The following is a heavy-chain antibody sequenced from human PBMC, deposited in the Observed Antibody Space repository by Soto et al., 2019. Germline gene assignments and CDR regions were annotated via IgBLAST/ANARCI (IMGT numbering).Heavy chain of an antibody. J-gene: IGHJ1*01. CDR3: AAYYDSSGYYHFQH. CDR2: ISGSGGST. CDR1: GFTFSSYA. V-gene: IGHV3-23*01. D-gene: IGHD3-22*01. Sequence: EVQLLESGGGLVQPGGSLRLSCAASGFTFSSYAMSWVRQAPGKGLEWVSAISGSGGSTYYADSVKGLFTISRDNSKNTLYLQMNSLRAEDTAVYYCAAYYDSSGYYHFQHWGQGTLVTVSS.